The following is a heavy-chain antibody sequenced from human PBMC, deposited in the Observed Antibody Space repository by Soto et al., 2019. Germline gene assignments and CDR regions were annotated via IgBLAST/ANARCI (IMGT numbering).Heavy chain of an antibody. CDR1: GGSISSGDYY. CDR3: ARLYYDILTGYLEGALGFDP. V-gene: IGHV4-30-4*01. D-gene: IGHD3-9*01. Sequence: PSETLSLTCTVSGGSISSGDYYWSWIRQPPGKGLEWIGYIYYSGSTYYNPSLKSRVTISVDTSKNQFSLKLSSVTAADTAVYYCARLYYDILTGYLEGALGFDPWGQGTLVTVSS. J-gene: IGHJ5*02. CDR2: IYYSGST.